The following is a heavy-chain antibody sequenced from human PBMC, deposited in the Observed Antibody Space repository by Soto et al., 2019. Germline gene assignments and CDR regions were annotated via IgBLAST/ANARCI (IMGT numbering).Heavy chain of an antibody. D-gene: IGHD2-15*01. CDR3: ARTYCSGGSCYSKYNWFDP. CDR1: GFSLNTSGVG. CDR2: IYWDDDK. V-gene: IGHV2-5*02. Sequence: SGPTLVNPTQTLTLTCTFSGFSLNTSGVGVGWIRQPPGKALEWLALIYWDDDKRYSPSLKSRLTITKDTSKNQVVLTMTNMDPVDTATYYCARTYCSGGSCYSKYNWFDPWGQGTLVTVSS. J-gene: IGHJ5*02.